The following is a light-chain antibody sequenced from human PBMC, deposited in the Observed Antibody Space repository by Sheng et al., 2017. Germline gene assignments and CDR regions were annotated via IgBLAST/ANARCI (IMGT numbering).Light chain of an antibody. Sequence: QSVLTQPPSVSGAPGQRVTISCTGSSSNIGAGYDVHWYQQLPGTAPKLLIYGNTNRPSGVPDRFSGSKSGTSASLAITGLQAEDEADYYCQSYDSSVSGSRVFGGGTKLTV. CDR3: QSYDSSVSGSRV. CDR1: SSNIGAGYD. CDR2: GNT. V-gene: IGLV1-40*01. J-gene: IGLJ3*02.